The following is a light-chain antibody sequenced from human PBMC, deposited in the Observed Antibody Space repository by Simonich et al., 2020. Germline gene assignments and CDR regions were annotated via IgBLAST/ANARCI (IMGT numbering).Light chain of an antibody. CDR2: AAS. J-gene: IGKJ2*01. CDR1: QVISNS. Sequence: DIQMTQSPSSLSASVGNRVTITCRASQVISNSLAWYQQKPGKAPKLLLYAASRLESGVPSRFSGSGSGTDYTLTISSLQAEDVAVYYCQQYYSTPYTFGQGTKLEIK. CDR3: QQYYSTPYT. V-gene: IGKV1-NL1*01.